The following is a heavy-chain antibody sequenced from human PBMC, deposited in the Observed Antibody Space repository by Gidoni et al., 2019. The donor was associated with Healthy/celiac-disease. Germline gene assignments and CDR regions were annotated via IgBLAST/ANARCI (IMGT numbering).Heavy chain of an antibody. CDR1: GFTFSSYS. J-gene: IGHJ4*02. Sequence: EVQLVESGGGMVKPGGSLRLSCAASGFTFSSYSMNWVRQDPGKGLEWVSSNSSSSSYIYYADSVKGRFTISRDNAKNSLYLQMNSLRAEDTAVYYCAREKFSFYDSSGYYGYWGQGTLVTVSS. D-gene: IGHD3-22*01. V-gene: IGHV3-21*01. CDR3: AREKFSFYDSSGYYGY. CDR2: NSSSSSYI.